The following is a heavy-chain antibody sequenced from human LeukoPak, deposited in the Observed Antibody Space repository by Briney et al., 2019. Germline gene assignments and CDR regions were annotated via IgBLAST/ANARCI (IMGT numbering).Heavy chain of an antibody. J-gene: IGHJ4*02. CDR3: ARERGLHDSSGYKQIDY. CDR1: GFTVSSNY. CDR2: IYSGGST. V-gene: IGHV3-66*01. Sequence: PGGSLRLSCAASGFTVSSNYMSWVRQAPGEGLEWVSVIYSGGSTYYADSVKGRFTISRDNSKNTLYLQMNSLRAEDTAVYYCARERGLHDSSGYKQIDYWGQGTLVTVSS. D-gene: IGHD3-22*01.